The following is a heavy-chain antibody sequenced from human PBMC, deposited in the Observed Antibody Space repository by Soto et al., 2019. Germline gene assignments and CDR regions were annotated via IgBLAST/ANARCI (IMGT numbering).Heavy chain of an antibody. Sequence: EVQLVESGGGLVQPGGSLRLSCAASGFTLSSYWMHWVRQAPGKGLVWVSRINSDGSSTSYADSVKGRFTISRDNAKNTLYLQMNSLRAEDTAVYYCARADGSGWYEGAFDIWGQGTMVTVSS. CDR3: ARADGSGWYEGAFDI. CDR2: INSDGSST. D-gene: IGHD6-19*01. V-gene: IGHV3-74*01. J-gene: IGHJ3*02. CDR1: GFTLSSYW.